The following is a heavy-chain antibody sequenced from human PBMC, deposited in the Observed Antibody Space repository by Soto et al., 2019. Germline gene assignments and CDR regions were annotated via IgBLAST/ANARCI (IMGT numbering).Heavy chain of an antibody. CDR3: ARRPHCSGGICYYGLDN. D-gene: IGHD2-15*01. V-gene: IGHV1-8*02. Sequence: GASVKVSCKAPADTFTSYYIHWVRQAPGHGLEWMGWMNPDSGHAAYAQKFQGRVTLTTSTSTSTVYMEMRSLGPEDTAVYYCARRPHCSGGICYYGLDNWGQGTLVTVSS. CDR2: MNPDSGHA. J-gene: IGHJ4*02. CDR1: ADTFTSYY.